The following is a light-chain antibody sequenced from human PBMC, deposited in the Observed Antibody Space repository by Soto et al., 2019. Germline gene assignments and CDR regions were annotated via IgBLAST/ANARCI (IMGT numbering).Light chain of an antibody. Sequence: EIVLTQSPGTLSLSPGERATLSCRASQSISSSYLAWYQQKPGQAPRLLIYGASSRATGIPDRFSGSGSGTDFTLTINRLEPEDFAEYYCQRYRSSPWTFGQGTKVEIK. CDR3: QRYRSSPWT. CDR2: GAS. J-gene: IGKJ1*01. V-gene: IGKV3-20*01. CDR1: QSISSSY.